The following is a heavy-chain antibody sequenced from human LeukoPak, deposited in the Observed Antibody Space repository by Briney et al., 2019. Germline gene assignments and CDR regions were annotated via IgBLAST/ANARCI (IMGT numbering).Heavy chain of an antibody. CDR3: ARDPRPLGYCSSTSCCKDGGVYNWFDP. Sequence: GGSLRLSCAASGFTFSDYYMSWIRQAPGKGQEWVSYISSSGGTIYYADSVKGRFTISRDNAKNSLYLQMDSLRADDTAVYYCARDPRPLGYCSSTSCCKDGGVYNWFDPWGQGTLVTVSS. J-gene: IGHJ5*02. CDR2: ISSSGGTI. D-gene: IGHD2-2*01. V-gene: IGHV3-11*01. CDR1: GFTFSDYY.